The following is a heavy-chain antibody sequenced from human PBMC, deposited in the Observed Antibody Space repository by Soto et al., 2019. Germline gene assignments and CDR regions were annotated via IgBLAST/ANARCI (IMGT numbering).Heavy chain of an antibody. V-gene: IGHV4-34*01. Sequence: QVQLQQWGAGLLKPSETLSLTCAVYGGSFSGYYWSWIRQPPGKGLEWIGEINHSGSTNYNPSLKSRVTISVDTSKNQCSLKLSSVTAADTAVYYCARGSLGYCSSTSCYRAFDIWGQGTMVTVSS. CDR1: GGSFSGYY. J-gene: IGHJ3*02. D-gene: IGHD2-2*01. CDR2: INHSGST. CDR3: ARGSLGYCSSTSCYRAFDI.